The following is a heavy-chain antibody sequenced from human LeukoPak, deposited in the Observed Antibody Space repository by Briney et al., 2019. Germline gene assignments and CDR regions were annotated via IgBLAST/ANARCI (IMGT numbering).Heavy chain of an antibody. CDR2: IYYSGST. V-gene: IGHV4-39*01. CDR1: GGSISSSSYY. CDR3: ARHSVLLWFGELLYPYFDY. J-gene: IGHJ4*02. D-gene: IGHD3-10*01. Sequence: SETLSLTCTVSGGSISSSSYYWGWIRQPPGKGLEWIGSIYYSGSTYYNPSLKSRVTISVDTSKNQFSLKLSSVTAADTAVYYCARHSVLLWFGELLYPYFDYWGQGTLVTVSS.